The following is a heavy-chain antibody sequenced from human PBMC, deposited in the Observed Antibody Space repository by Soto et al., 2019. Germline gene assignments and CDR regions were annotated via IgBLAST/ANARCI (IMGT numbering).Heavy chain of an antibody. CDR3: AREGAAAGKGWFDP. V-gene: IGHV1-18*04. CDR1: GYTFTSYG. Sequence: ASVKVSCKASGYTFTSYGISWVRQAPGQGLEWMGWISAYNGNTNYAQKLQGRVTMATDTSTSTAYMELRSLRSDDTAVYYCAREGAAAGKGWFDPWGQGTLVTVSS. J-gene: IGHJ5*02. D-gene: IGHD6-13*01. CDR2: ISAYNGNT.